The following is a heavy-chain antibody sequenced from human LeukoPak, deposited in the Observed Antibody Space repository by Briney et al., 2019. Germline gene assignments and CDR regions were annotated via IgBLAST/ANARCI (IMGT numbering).Heavy chain of an antibody. V-gene: IGHV4-34*01. D-gene: IGHD6-13*01. Sequence: SETLSLACAVYGGSLSGYYWSWIRQPPGKGLEWIGEINHSGSTNYNPSLKSRVTISVDTSKNQFSLKLSSVTAADTAVYYCARVGKPSYSSSWTDRSCNDYWGQGTLVTVSS. J-gene: IGHJ4*02. CDR2: INHSGST. CDR1: GGSLSGYY. CDR3: ARVGKPSYSSSWTDRSCNDY.